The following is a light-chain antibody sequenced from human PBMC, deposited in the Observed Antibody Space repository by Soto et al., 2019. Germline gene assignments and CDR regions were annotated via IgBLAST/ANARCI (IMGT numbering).Light chain of an antibody. CDR1: NTDVGDFHS. J-gene: IGLJ1*01. Sequence: QSVLTQPASVSGSPGQAITISCSGTNTDVGDFHSVSWYQQHAGKAPKLLMYEVNNRPSGVSNRFSGSKAANTASLTISGLQTEDAADYYCSLHTSINTRVFGPWTKVTVL. CDR2: EVN. V-gene: IGLV2-14*01. CDR3: SLHTSINTRV.